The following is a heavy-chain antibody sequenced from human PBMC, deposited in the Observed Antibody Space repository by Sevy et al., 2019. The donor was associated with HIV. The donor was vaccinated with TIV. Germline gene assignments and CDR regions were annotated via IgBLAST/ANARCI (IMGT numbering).Heavy chain of an antibody. V-gene: IGHV4-4*07. D-gene: IGHD1-26*01. CDR1: GGSISSYY. Sequence: SETLSLTCTVSGGSISSYYWSWIRQPAGKGLERIGRIYTSGSTKYNPSLKSRVTMSVDTSKNQFSLKLSSVTAADTAVYYCASAEVGRGAFDIWGQGTMVTVSS. J-gene: IGHJ3*02. CDR2: IYTSGST. CDR3: ASAEVGRGAFDI.